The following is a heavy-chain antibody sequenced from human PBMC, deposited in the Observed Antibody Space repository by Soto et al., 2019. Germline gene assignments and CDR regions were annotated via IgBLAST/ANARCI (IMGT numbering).Heavy chain of an antibody. CDR2: SYDSGST. CDR1: GGSISSSSYY. CDR3: ARHALRAPLGVVITWWFYP. D-gene: IGHD3-3*01. Sequence: QLQLQESGPGLVKPSETLSLTCSVSGGSISSSSYYWGWIRQPPGKGMEWIGSSYDSGSTYYNPSLKRRITISVDTSKNQFSLKVSSVTAADSAVYYWARHALRAPLGVVITWWFYPWCQGTMVTVSS. J-gene: IGHJ5*02. V-gene: IGHV4-39*01.